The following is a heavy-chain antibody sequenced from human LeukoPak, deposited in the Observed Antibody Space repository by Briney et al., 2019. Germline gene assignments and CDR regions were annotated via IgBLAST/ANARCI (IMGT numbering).Heavy chain of an antibody. CDR3: ARVFGTMIVVYYAFDI. CDR1: GYTFTGYY. D-gene: IGHD3-22*01. CDR2: MNPNSGNT. Sequence: ASVKVSCKASGYTFTGYYMHWVRQAPGQGLEWMGWMNPNSGNTGYAQKFQGRVTMTRNTSISTAYMELSSLRSEDTAVYYCARVFGTMIVVYYAFDIWGQGTMVTVSS. V-gene: IGHV1-8*02. J-gene: IGHJ3*02.